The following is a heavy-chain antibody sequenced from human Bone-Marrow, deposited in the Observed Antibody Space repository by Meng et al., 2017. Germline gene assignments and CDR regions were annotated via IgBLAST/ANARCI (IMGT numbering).Heavy chain of an antibody. CDR3: TTDKLNDFWSGYYTAIFDY. J-gene: IGHJ4*02. Sequence: GESLKISCAASGFTFSNAWMSWVRQAPGKGLEWVGRIKSKTDGGTTDYAAPVKGRFTISRDDSKNTLYLQMNSLNTEDTAVYYCTTDKLNDFWSGYYTAIFDYWGQGTLVTVSS. D-gene: IGHD3-3*01. CDR1: GFTFSNAW. V-gene: IGHV3-15*01. CDR2: IKSKTDGGTT.